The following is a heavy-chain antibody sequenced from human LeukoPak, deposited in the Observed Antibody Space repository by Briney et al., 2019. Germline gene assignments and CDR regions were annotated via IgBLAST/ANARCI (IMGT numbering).Heavy chain of an antibody. CDR2: IYDGGST. J-gene: IGHJ3*02. CDR3: ATHRRPGSGGYENAFEI. V-gene: IGHV4-59*04. D-gene: IGHD5-12*01. Sequence: GSLRLSCAASGFTFSNYAMSWVRQPPGKGLEWIGNIYDGGSTHYNPSLKSRLTMSVDTSKNHFSLRLNSVTAADTAIYYCATHRRPGSGGYENAFEIWGQGTMVTVSS. CDR1: GFTFSNYA.